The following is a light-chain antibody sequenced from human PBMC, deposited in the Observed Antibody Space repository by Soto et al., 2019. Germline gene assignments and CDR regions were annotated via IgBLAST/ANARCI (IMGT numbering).Light chain of an antibody. J-gene: IGKJ1*01. CDR2: KAS. V-gene: IGKV1-5*03. CDR1: QSISSW. Sequence: DIQMTQSPSTLVGDRVTITCRASQSISSWLAWYQQKPGKAPKLLIYKASSLESGVPSRFSGSGSGTEFTLTISSLQPDDFATYYCQQYNSYWTFGQGTKVEIK. CDR3: QQYNSYWT.